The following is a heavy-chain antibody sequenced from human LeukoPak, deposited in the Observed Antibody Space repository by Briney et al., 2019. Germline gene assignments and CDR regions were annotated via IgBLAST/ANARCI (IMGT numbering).Heavy chain of an antibody. CDR3: ARERGGDCYFDY. V-gene: IGHV1-18*01. Sequence: ASVKVSCKASGYTLTSYGINWVRQAPGQGLEWMGWISANNGDTNYSPKFQGRVTMTRDTSTSTVYMELSSLRSEDTAVYYCARERGGDCYFDYWGQGTLVTVSS. CDR1: GYTLTSYG. D-gene: IGHD2-21*01. J-gene: IGHJ4*02. CDR2: ISANNGDT.